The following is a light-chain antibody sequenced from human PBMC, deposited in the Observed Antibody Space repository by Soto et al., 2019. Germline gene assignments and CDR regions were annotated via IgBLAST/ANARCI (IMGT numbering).Light chain of an antibody. V-gene: IGLV2-8*01. CDR1: SSDVGGYNY. Sequence: ALTQPPSASGSPGQPVTISCTGTSSDVGGYNYVSWYQQHPGKAPKLMIYEVSKRPSGVPDRFSGSKSGNTASLTVSGLQAEDEADYYCSSYAGSNNFVFGTGTQLTVL. CDR2: EVS. CDR3: SSYAGSNNFV. J-gene: IGLJ1*01.